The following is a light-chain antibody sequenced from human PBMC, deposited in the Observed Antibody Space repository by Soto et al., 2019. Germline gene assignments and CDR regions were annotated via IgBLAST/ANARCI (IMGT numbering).Light chain of an antibody. CDR1: QSVSSSY. J-gene: IGKJ1*01. V-gene: IGKV3-20*01. CDR3: QQYGSSSWT. Sequence: IMLTQSPGTLTLSPGERATLSCRASQSVSSSYLAWYQQKPGQAPRLLIYGTSSRATAIPDRFSGSGSGTDFTLTISRLEPEDFAVYYCQQYGSSSWTFGQGTKVEIK. CDR2: GTS.